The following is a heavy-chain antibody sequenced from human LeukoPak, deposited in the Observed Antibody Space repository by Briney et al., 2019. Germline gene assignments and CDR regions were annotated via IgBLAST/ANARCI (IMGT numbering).Heavy chain of an antibody. CDR1: GFTFDDHA. CDR2: ITWDGGST. D-gene: IGHD6-19*01. Sequence: GGSLRLSCAASGFTFDDHAMHWVRHAPGKGLEWVSLITWDGGSTYYADSVKGRFTISRDNSKNSLYLQLNSLRAEDTALYYCAKDTSSDGYDAFDIWGQGTMATVSS. J-gene: IGHJ3*02. CDR3: AKDTSSDGYDAFDI. V-gene: IGHV3-43D*03.